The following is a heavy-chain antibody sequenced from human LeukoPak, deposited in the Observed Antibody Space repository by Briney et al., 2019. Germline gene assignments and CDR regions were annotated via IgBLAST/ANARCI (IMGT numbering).Heavy chain of an antibody. V-gene: IGHV3-23*01. J-gene: IGHJ6*02. CDR3: AKDQRGSRIAVAYYYYYGMDV. Sequence: GGSLRLSCAASGFTFSSYAMSWVRQAPGKGLEWVSAISGSGGSTYYADSVKGRFTISRDNSKNTLYLQMNSLRAEDTAVYYCAKDQRGSRIAVAYYYYYGMDVWGQGTTVTVSS. CDR2: ISGSGGST. D-gene: IGHD6-19*01. CDR1: GFTFSSYA.